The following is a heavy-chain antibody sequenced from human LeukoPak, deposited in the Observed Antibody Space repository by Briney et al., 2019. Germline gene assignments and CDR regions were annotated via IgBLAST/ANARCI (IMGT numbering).Heavy chain of an antibody. CDR1: GYSFTTYW. CDR2: IYPDDSDT. J-gene: IGHJ4*02. V-gene: IGHV5-51*01. Sequence: GESLKISCKGSGYSFTTYWIGWVRQMPGKGLEWMGIIYPDDSDTRYSPSFQGQVTISADKSISTAYLQWSSLKASDTAMYYCARTTVTKPYYFDYWGQGTLVTVSS. D-gene: IGHD4-17*01. CDR3: ARTTVTKPYYFDY.